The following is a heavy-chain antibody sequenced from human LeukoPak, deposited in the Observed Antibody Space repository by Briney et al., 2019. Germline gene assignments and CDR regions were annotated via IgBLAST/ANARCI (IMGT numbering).Heavy chain of an antibody. Sequence: PSETLSLTCTVSGGSISSYHWSWIRQPPGKGLEWIGNIYYSGSTIYNPSLQSRVTVSVDTSKNQFSLNLTSVTAADTAVYYCARDLLHYYDSSGYYYSWFDPWGQGTLVTVSS. V-gene: IGHV4-59*01. CDR3: ARDLLHYYDSSGYYYSWFDP. CDR2: IYYSGST. CDR1: GGSISSYH. J-gene: IGHJ5*02. D-gene: IGHD3-22*01.